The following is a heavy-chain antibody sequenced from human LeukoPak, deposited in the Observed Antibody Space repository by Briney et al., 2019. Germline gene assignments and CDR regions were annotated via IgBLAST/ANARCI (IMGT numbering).Heavy chain of an antibody. V-gene: IGHV1-46*01. CDR1: GYTFTSDF. CDR3: ARELGGGHFDY. D-gene: IGHD2-15*01. Sequence: GASVKVSCKASGYTFTSDFIHWVRQAPGQGLEWMGAINPSGDNTWYAQKSQGRVTMTRDTSSNTVYLELISLRSEYTAVYYCARELGGGHFDYWGQGALVTVSS. CDR2: INPSGDNT. J-gene: IGHJ4*02.